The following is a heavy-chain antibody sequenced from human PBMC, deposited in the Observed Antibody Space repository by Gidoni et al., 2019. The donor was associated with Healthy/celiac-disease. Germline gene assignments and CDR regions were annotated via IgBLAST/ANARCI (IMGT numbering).Heavy chain of an antibody. CDR3: ARQQVPAANEEYYFDY. Sequence: QVQLQESGPGLVKPSETLSLTCTVSGCSISSYYWSWIRQPPGKGLEWIGYIYYSGSTNYNPSLKSRVTISVDTSKNQFSLKLSSVTAADTAVYYCARQQVPAANEEYYFDYWGQGTLVTVSS. V-gene: IGHV4-59*01. J-gene: IGHJ4*02. CDR1: GCSISSYY. CDR2: IYYSGST. D-gene: IGHD2-2*01.